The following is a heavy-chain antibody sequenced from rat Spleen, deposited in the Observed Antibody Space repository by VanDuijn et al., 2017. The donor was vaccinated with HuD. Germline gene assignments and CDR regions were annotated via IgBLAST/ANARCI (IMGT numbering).Heavy chain of an antibody. Sequence: EVQLVESGGGLVQPGRSLKLSCVASGFTFSDYYMAWVRQAPTKGLEWVASISSSGDNTYYRDSVKGRLTISRDNAKSTLYLQMNSLRSEDTATYYCTRGGLSRFDYWGQGVMVTVSS. CDR1: GFTFSDYY. V-gene: IGHV5-25*01. CDR3: TRGGLSRFDY. D-gene: IGHD1-11*01. J-gene: IGHJ2*01. CDR2: ISSSGDNT.